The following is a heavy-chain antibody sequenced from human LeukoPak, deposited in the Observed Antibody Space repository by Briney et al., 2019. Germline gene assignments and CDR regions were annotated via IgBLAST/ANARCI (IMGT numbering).Heavy chain of an antibody. Sequence: GGSLGLSCAASGFTFSSYDMHWVRQGTGKGLEWVSAIDTTGDTYYPGSVKGRFTISRENAKSSLYLQMNSLRAGDTAVYYCARVLTARSGGYDAFDIWGQGTMVTVSS. CDR2: IDTTGDT. V-gene: IGHV3-13*01. D-gene: IGHD6-25*01. CDR3: ARVLTARSGGYDAFDI. J-gene: IGHJ3*02. CDR1: GFTFSSYD.